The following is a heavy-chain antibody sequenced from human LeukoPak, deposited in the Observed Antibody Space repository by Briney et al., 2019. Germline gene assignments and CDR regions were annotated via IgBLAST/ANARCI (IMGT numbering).Heavy chain of an antibody. CDR3: ARDSPPVRRRITIFGVVIPPGDY. D-gene: IGHD3-3*01. J-gene: IGHJ4*02. V-gene: IGHV1-18*01. CDR2: ISAYNGNT. Sequence: ASVKVSCKASGYTFTSYGISWVRQGPGQGLEWMGWISAYNGNTNYAQKLQGRVTMTTDTSTSTAYMELRSLRSDDTAVYYCARDSPPVRRRITIFGVVIPPGDYWGQGTLVTVSS. CDR1: GYTFTSYG.